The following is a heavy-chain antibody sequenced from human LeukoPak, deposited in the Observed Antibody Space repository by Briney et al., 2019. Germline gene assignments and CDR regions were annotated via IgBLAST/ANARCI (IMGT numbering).Heavy chain of an antibody. CDR1: GGSISSSSYY. V-gene: IGHV4-39*02. CDR3: AREGKITMVRGVIRYYYMDV. D-gene: IGHD3-10*01. Sequence: PSETLSLTCTVSGGSISSSSYYWGWIRQPPGKGLEWIGNVYYSGNTYYNSSLKSRLTISVDTSKNQFSLKLSSVTAADTAVYYCAREGKITMVRGVIRYYYMDVWGKGTTVTVSS. CDR2: VYYSGNT. J-gene: IGHJ6*03.